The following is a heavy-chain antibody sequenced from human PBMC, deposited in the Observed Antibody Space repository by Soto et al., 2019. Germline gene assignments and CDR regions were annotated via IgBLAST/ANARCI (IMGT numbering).Heavy chain of an antibody. CDR2: IIPMFGTA. CDR3: ARPLNYDDSWSGYPPFDY. V-gene: IGHV1-69*01. J-gene: IGHJ4*02. Sequence: QVQLVQSGAEVKKPGSSVKVSCKASGGTFSSYAINWVRQAPGQGLEWMGGIIPMFGTANYAQKFQGRVTITADESTSTAYMELSSLRSEDTAVYYCARPLNYDDSWSGYPPFDYWGQGTQVTVSS. CDR1: GGTFSSYA. D-gene: IGHD3-3*01.